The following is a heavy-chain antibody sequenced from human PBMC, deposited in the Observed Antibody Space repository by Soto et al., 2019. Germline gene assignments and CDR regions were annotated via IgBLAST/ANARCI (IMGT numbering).Heavy chain of an antibody. CDR2: MNPNSGNT. CDR3: ARGEELPPYYYYMDV. D-gene: IGHD1-7*01. J-gene: IGHJ6*03. CDR1: GYTFTSHD. V-gene: IGHV1-8*01. Sequence: ASVKVSCKASGYTFTSHDINWVRQATGQGLEWMGWMNPNSGNTGYAQKFQGRVTMTRNTSISTAYMELGSLRSEDTAVYYCARGEELPPYYYYMDVWGKGTTVTVSS.